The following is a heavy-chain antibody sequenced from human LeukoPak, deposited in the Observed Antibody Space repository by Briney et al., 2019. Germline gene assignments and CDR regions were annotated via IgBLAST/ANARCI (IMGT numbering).Heavy chain of an antibody. Sequence: SETLSLTCIVSGGSISSSNWWSWVRQPPGKGLEWIGEIYHSGSTNYNPSLKSRVTISVDKSKNQFSLKLSSVTAADTAVYYCARAPSDPYCSSTSCNPPHYYYGMDVWGQGTTVTVSS. V-gene: IGHV4-4*02. CDR2: IYHSGST. CDR3: ARAPSDPYCSSTSCNPPHYYYGMDV. CDR1: GGSISSSNW. D-gene: IGHD2-2*01. J-gene: IGHJ6*02.